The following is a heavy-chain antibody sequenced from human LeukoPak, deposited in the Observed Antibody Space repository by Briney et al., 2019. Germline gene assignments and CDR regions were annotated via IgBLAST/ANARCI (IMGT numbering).Heavy chain of an antibody. CDR1: GFTFSSYA. J-gene: IGHJ5*02. CDR3: ARGWALAGNPNWFDP. D-gene: IGHD6-19*01. V-gene: IGHV3-33*08. CDR2: IWHDGGEK. Sequence: PGGSLRLSCAASGFTFSSYAMHWVRQTPGKGLDWVAVIWHDGGEKHYEDSVKGRFTISRDNSKNTMWLQMNSLRAEDTAIYYCARGWALAGNPNWFDPWGQGTLVTVSS.